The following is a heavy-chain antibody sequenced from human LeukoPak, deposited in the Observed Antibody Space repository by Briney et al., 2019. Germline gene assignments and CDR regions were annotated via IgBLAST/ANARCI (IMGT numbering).Heavy chain of an antibody. CDR1: GGSISSYY. D-gene: IGHD1-26*01. J-gene: IGHJ4*02. V-gene: IGHV4-59*01. CDR2: IYYSGST. Sequence: SETLSLTCTVSGGSISSYYWSWIRQPPGKGLGWIGYIYYSGSTNYNPSLKSRVTISVDTSKNQFSLKLSSVTAADTAVYYCARDSVGSFDYWGQGTLVTVSS. CDR3: ARDSVGSFDY.